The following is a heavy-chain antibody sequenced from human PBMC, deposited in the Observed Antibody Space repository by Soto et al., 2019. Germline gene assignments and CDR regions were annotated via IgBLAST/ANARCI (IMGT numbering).Heavy chain of an antibody. Sequence: PSETLSLTCTVSGDSMTSSSYYWGWIRQPPGKGLEWIGSIYYSERTSYNSGSTYYSPSLKSRVTISGDTSKSQFSLKLGSVTAADTAVYYCARHTRNQFDPWGQGTLVTVSS. CDR3: ARHTRNQFDP. CDR1: GDSMTSSSYY. J-gene: IGHJ5*02. V-gene: IGHV4-39*01. CDR2: IYYSERTSYNSGST.